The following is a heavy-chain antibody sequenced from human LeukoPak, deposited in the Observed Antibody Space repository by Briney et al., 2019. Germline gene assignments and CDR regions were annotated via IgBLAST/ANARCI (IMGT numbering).Heavy chain of an antibody. CDR1: GGSVSSGSYY. CDR2: IYYSGST. CDR3: ARADYSSSWYWDYNWFDP. Sequence: SETLSLTCTVSGGSVSSGSYYWSWIRQPPGTGLEWIGYIYYSGSTNYNPSLKSRVTISVDTSKNQFSLKLSSVTAADTAVYYCARADYSSSWYWDYNWFDPWGQGTLVTVSS. V-gene: IGHV4-61*01. D-gene: IGHD6-13*01. J-gene: IGHJ5*02.